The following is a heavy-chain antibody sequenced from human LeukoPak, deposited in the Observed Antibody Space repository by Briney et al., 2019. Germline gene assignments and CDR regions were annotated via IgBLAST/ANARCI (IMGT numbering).Heavy chain of an antibody. D-gene: IGHD2-15*01. V-gene: IGHV3-23*01. CDR2: ISGNAAAT. CDR1: EFIFSNFA. J-gene: IGHJ4*02. Sequence: GGSLRLSCVASEFIFSNFAISWVRQAPGKGLEWVSTISGNAAATYYGDSVKGRFTISRDNSRNTLYLQMNSLRAEDTAVYYCAKAVVAARIYYFDYWGQGTLVTVSS. CDR3: AKAVVAARIYYFDY.